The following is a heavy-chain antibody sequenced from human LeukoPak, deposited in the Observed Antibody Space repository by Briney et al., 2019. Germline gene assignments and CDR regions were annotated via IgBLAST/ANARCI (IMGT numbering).Heavy chain of an antibody. V-gene: IGHV1-2*02. J-gene: IGHJ6*02. Sequence: ASVKVSCKASAYTFTGSYMHWVRQAPGQGLEWMAWINPNSGVTNYAQKFQGRVTVTRDTSISTVYMELSRLKSDDTAVYFCARFRHDGGLDVWGQGTTITVSS. CDR1: AYTFTGSY. CDR2: INPNSGVT. D-gene: IGHD1-1*01. CDR3: ARFRHDGGLDV.